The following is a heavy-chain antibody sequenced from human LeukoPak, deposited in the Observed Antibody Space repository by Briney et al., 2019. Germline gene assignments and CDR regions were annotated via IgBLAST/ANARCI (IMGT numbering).Heavy chain of an antibody. CDR2: INHSGST. CDR1: GGSFSGYY. J-gene: IGHJ4*02. CDR3: ARAPRVYCSSTSCYGSFDY. V-gene: IGHV4-34*01. Sequence: SETLSLTCAVYGGSFSGYYWSWIRQPPGKGLEWIGEINHSGSTNYNPSLKSRVTISVDTPKNQFSLKLSSVTAADTAVYYCARAPRVYCSSTSCYGSFDYWGQGTLVAVSS. D-gene: IGHD2-2*01.